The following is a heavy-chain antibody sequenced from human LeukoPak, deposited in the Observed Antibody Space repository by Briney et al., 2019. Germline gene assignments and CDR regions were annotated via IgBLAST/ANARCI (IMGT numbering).Heavy chain of an antibody. D-gene: IGHD4-23*01. V-gene: IGHV4-4*02. CDR3: ARNGGNSDFDY. CDR2: IYHSGAT. J-gene: IGHJ4*02. Sequence: ASETLSLTCAVSGGSISSSSSNCWTWVRQPPGKGLEWIGEIYHSGATNYNPSLKSRVTMLLDKSKNQFSLNLNSVTAADTAVYYCARNGGNSDFDYWGQGTLVTVSS. CDR1: GGSISSSSSNC.